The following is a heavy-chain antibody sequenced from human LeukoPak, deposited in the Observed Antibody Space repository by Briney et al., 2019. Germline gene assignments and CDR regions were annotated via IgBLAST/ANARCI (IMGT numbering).Heavy chain of an antibody. Sequence: SETLSLTCAVYGGSFSSYYWSCVRQPPGKGLEWIGEINHSVSNNYNPDLKSRVTISVDTTKNQFSLKLSSVTAGDTAVYYCARVRGNYYYDSSGYPRVHAFDIWGQGTMVTVSS. CDR3: ARVRGNYYYDSSGYPRVHAFDI. D-gene: IGHD3-22*01. V-gene: IGHV4-34*01. CDR1: GGSFSSYY. J-gene: IGHJ3*02. CDR2: INHSVSN.